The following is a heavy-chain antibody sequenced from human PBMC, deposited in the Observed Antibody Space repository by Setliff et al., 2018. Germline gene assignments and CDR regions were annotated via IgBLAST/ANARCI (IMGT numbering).Heavy chain of an antibody. CDR3: ARAPPKIVVTVAALDY. CDR1: GYTFTGHY. V-gene: IGHV1-2*02. D-gene: IGHD2-15*01. CDR2: INPRTGVT. Sequence: ASVKVSCKASGYTFTGHYIHWVRQAPGQGLEWMGWINPRTGVTNYAQKFKGRVTMTRDTSITTVYMDLSSLKSDDTAVYYCARAPPKIVVTVAALDYWGQGALVTVSS. J-gene: IGHJ4*02.